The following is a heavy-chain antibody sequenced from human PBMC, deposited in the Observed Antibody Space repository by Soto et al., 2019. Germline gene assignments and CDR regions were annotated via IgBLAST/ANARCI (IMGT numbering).Heavy chain of an antibody. Sequence: GGSLRLSCAASGFTFSNYGMHWVRQAPGKGLEWVAVISYDGSNKYYADSVKGRFTISRDNSKNALYLQMNSLRAEDTAVYYCANVLRLDYWGQGTLVTVSS. J-gene: IGHJ4*02. CDR2: ISYDGSNK. V-gene: IGHV3-30*18. D-gene: IGHD2-8*01. CDR1: GFTFSNYG. CDR3: ANVLRLDY.